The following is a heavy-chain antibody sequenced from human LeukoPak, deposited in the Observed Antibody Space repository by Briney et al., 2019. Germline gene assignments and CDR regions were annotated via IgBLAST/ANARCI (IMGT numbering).Heavy chain of an antibody. CDR3: ARGHPYYYDSSGEGAFGI. D-gene: IGHD3-22*01. V-gene: IGHV3-21*01. J-gene: IGHJ3*02. CDR2: ISSSSSYI. Sequence: AGGSLRLSCAASGFTFSSYSMNWVRQAPGKGLEWVSSISSSSSYIYYADSVKGRFTISRDNAKNSLYLQMNSLRAEDTAVYYCARGHPYYYDSSGEGAFGIWGQGTMVTVSS. CDR1: GFTFSSYS.